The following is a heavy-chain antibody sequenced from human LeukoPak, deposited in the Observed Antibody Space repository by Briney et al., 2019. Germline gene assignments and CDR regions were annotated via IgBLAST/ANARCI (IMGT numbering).Heavy chain of an antibody. V-gene: IGHV1-18*01. CDR3: ARESVVAGADAFDI. J-gene: IGHJ3*02. CDR2: ISGYNGNT. Sequence: ASVKVSCKASGYTFTSYGISWVRQAPGQGLEWMGWISGYNGNTNYAQKLQGRVTMTTDTSTSTAYLDLRSLRSDDTAVYYCARESVVAGADAFDIWGQGTMVTVSS. D-gene: IGHD6-19*01. CDR1: GYTFTSYG.